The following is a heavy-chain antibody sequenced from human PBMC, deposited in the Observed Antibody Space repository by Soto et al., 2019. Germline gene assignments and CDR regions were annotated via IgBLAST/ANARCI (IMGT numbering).Heavy chain of an antibody. V-gene: IGHV4-34*01. CDR3: ARVKIVVVTAIRKYNWFDP. Sequence: LSLTCAVYGGSFSGYYWSWIRQPPGKGLEWIGEINHSGSTNYNPSLKSRVTISVDTSKNQFSLKLSSVTAADTAVYYCARVKIVVVTAIRKYNWFDPWGQGTLVTVSS. CDR2: INHSGST. CDR1: GGSFSGYY. D-gene: IGHD2-21*02. J-gene: IGHJ5*02.